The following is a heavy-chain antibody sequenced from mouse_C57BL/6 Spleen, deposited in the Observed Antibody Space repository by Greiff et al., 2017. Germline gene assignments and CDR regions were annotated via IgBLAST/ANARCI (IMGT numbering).Heavy chain of an antibody. Sequence: LVESGAELARPGASVKLSCKASGYTFTSYGISWVKQRTGQGLEWIGEIYPRSGNTYYNEKFKGKATLTADKSSSTAYMELRSLTSEDSAVYFCARDGDRFDYWGQGTTLTVSS. CDR2: IYPRSGNT. V-gene: IGHV1-81*01. J-gene: IGHJ2*01. D-gene: IGHD2-3*01. CDR1: GYTFTSYG. CDR3: ARDGDRFDY.